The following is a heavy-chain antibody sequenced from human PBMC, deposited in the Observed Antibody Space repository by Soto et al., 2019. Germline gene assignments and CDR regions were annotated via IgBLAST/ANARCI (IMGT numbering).Heavy chain of an antibody. CDR1: GFTFSSYS. Sequence: GGSLRLSCVTSGFTFSSYSMNWVRQAPGKDLEWISSISTSSSHVYYADSLKGRFTISRDNSKNSLYLQMNDLRAEDTAVYYCARDSRIVATFAMGSVGFDSWGQGTQVTVSS. V-gene: IGHV3-21*01. D-gene: IGHD2-2*01. CDR2: ISTSSSHV. J-gene: IGHJ5*01. CDR3: ARDSRIVATFAMGSVGFDS.